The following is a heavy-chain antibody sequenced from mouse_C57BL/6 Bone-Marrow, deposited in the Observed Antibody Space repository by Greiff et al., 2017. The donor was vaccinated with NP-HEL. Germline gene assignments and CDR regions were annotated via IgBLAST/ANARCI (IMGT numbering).Heavy chain of an antibody. CDR2: ISSGGDYI. J-gene: IGHJ3*01. V-gene: IGHV5-9-1*02. CDR1: GFTFSSYS. CDR3: TRWPFAY. Sequence: VQLKESGEGLVKPGGSLKLSCAASGFTFSSYSMSWVRQTPEKRLEWVAYISSGGDYIYYADTLKGRFTISRDKARNTLYLQMSSLKSEDTSMYYCTRWPFAYWGQGTLVTVSA.